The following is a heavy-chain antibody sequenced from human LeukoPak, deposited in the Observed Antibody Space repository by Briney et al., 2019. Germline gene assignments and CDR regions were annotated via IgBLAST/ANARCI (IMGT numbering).Heavy chain of an antibody. D-gene: IGHD6-19*01. V-gene: IGHV1-2*06. CDR1: GYTFNLYY. CDR3: AREDLIAVSGQTFDF. Sequence: ASVKLSCKASGYTFNLYYIHWVRQAPGQGLEWLGRINTHTGATHFAQKFQARVTMARDTSITTAYMELSGLKSDDAAVYFCAREDLIAVSGQTFDFWGQGTLVSVSS. J-gene: IGHJ4*02. CDR2: INTHTGAT.